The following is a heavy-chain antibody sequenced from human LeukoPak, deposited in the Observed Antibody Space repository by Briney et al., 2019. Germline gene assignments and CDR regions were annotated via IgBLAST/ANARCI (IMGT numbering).Heavy chain of an antibody. Sequence: GESLKISCRGSGYRFTTYWIGWVRQMPGKGLEWMGIIFPGDSDTIYSPSFQGQVSISADKSISTAYLQWSSLKASDTAMYYCARLPYCGGDCYPNWFDPWGQGTLVTVSS. CDR3: ARLPYCGGDCYPNWFDP. CDR1: GYRFTTYW. D-gene: IGHD2-21*02. V-gene: IGHV5-51*01. J-gene: IGHJ5*02. CDR2: IFPGDSDT.